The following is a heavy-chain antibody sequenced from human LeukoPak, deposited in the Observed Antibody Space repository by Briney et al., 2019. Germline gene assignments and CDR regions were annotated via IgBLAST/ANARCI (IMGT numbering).Heavy chain of an antibody. CDR2: ISSSSSYI. CDR1: GFTFSDYY. CDR3: ARKSPNYYGSGSYEQGYWYFDL. D-gene: IGHD3-10*01. Sequence: GGSLRLSCAASGFTFSDYYMSWIRQAPGKGLEWVSYISSSSSYINYADSVKGRFTISRDNAKNSLYLQMNSLRAEDTAVYYCARKSPNYYGSGSYEQGYWYFDLWGRGTLVTVSS. V-gene: IGHV3-11*06. J-gene: IGHJ2*01.